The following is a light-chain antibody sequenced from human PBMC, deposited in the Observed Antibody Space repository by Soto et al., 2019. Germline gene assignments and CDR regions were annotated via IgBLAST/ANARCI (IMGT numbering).Light chain of an antibody. J-gene: IGKJ1*01. Sequence: EIVMTQSPATLSVSPGERATLSCRASQRVSSALAGYHQKPGQAPRLLLCSASTRATGIPARFSGSGSGTDFTLTISRLESEDFAVYYCQQYDNSPRTFGQGTKVEIK. CDR1: QRVSSA. V-gene: IGKV3-15*01. CDR3: QQYDNSPRT. CDR2: SAS.